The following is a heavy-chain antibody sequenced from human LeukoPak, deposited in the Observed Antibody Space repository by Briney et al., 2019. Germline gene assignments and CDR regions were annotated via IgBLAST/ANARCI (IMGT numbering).Heavy chain of an antibody. CDR2: INHSGST. V-gene: IGHV4-34*01. CDR1: GGSFSGYY. J-gene: IGHJ6*02. CDR3: ARGKSGSPTSYYYYGMDV. Sequence: SETLSLTCAVYGGSFSGYYWSWIRQPPGKGLEWIGEINHSGSTNYNPSLKSRVTISVDTSKNQFSLKLSSVTAADTAVYYCARGKSGSPTSYYYYGMDVWGQGTTVTVSS. D-gene: IGHD1-26*01.